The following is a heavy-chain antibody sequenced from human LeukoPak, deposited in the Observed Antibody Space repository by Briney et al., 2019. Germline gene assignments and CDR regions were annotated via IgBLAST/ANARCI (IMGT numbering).Heavy chain of an antibody. CDR2: ISGSGAST. D-gene: IGHD3-3*01. J-gene: IGHJ4*02. CDR3: ASVDYDFWSGVFDY. CDR1: GFTFSSYA. Sequence: GGSLRLSCAASGFTFSSYAMSWVRQAPGKGLKWVSAISGSGASTYYADSVKGRFTISRDNSKNTLYLQMNSLRAEDTAVYYCASVDYDFWSGVFDYWGQGTLVTVSS. V-gene: IGHV3-23*01.